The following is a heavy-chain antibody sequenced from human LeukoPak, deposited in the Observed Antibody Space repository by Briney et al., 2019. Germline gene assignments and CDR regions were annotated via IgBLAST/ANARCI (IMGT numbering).Heavy chain of an antibody. V-gene: IGHV1-24*01. Sequence: GASVKVSCKVSGYTLTELSMHWVRQAPGKGLEWMGGFDPEDGETIYAQKFQGRVTMTEDTSTDTAYMELSSLRSEDTAVYYCATLRYYYDSSGYPTWGQGTLVTVSS. CDR2: FDPEDGET. J-gene: IGHJ5*02. CDR1: GYTLTELS. D-gene: IGHD3-22*01. CDR3: ATLRYYYDSSGYPT.